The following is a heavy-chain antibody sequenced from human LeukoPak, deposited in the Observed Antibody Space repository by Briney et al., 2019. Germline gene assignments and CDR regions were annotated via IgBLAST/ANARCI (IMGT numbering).Heavy chain of an antibody. CDR1: GGSFSGYY. CDR2: INHSGST. D-gene: IGHD6-13*01. CDR3: ARHEVRVAAAGFFDY. J-gene: IGHJ4*02. Sequence: SETLSLTCAVYGGSFSGYYWSWIRQPPGKGLEWIGEINHSGSTNYNPSLKSRVTISVDTSKNQFSLKLSSVTAADTAVYYCARHEVRVAAAGFFDYWGQGTLVTVSS. V-gene: IGHV4-34*01.